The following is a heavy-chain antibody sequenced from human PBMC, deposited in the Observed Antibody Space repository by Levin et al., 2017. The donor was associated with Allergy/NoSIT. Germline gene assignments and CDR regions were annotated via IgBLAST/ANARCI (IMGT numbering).Heavy chain of an antibody. J-gene: IGHJ4*02. Sequence: ASVKVSCKASGYIFTDYYINWLRQAPGQGLEWLGWINPNSGGADYAQKFQGRVTMTRDTSVSTAYMELNRLRSDDTAVYYYATSDSTSSQNDYWGQGTLVTVSS. CDR3: ATSDSTSSQNDY. D-gene: IGHD6-6*01. CDR1: GYIFTDYY. V-gene: IGHV1-2*02. CDR2: INPNSGGA.